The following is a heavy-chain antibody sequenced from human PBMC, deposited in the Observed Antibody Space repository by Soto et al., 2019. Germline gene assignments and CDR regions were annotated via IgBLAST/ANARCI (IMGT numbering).Heavy chain of an antibody. CDR3: ARRIAVDGYDYYYYGMDV. CDR2: INAGNGNT. V-gene: IGHV1-3*01. CDR1: GYTFTSYA. J-gene: IGHJ6*02. Sequence: ASVKVSCKASGYTFTSYAMHWVRQAPGQRLEWMGWINAGNGNTKYSQKFQGRVTITRDTSASTAYMELSSLRSEDTAVYYCARRIAVDGYDYYYYGMDVWGQGTTVTVSS. D-gene: IGHD6-19*01.